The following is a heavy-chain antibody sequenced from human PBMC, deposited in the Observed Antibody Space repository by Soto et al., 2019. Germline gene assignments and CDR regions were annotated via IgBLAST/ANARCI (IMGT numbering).Heavy chain of an antibody. CDR2: IDPKSGGT. V-gene: IGHV1-2*02. Sequence: QLVQSGAEVKKPGASVMVSCKTSGPTFIAYYIHWVRQAPGQGLEWMGWIDPKSGGTTYEQKFLGRVTMTRDTSINTAYMALNRLTSDDTAVYYCARVSVDVPEWGQGTLITVSS. D-gene: IGHD5-12*01. CDR1: GPTFIAYY. J-gene: IGHJ4*02. CDR3: ARVSVDVPE.